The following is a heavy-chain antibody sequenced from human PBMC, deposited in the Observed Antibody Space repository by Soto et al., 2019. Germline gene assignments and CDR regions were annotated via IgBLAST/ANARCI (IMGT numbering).Heavy chain of an antibody. CDR2: INHSGST. J-gene: IGHJ4*02. CDR3: ARDAGWPPYYFDY. D-gene: IGHD2-15*01. Sequence: QVQLQQWGAGLLKPSETLSLTCAVYGGSFSGYYWSWIRQPPGKGLEWIGEINHSGSTNYNPSLKSRVTISVETSKNQFSLKLSSVTAADTAVYYCARDAGWPPYYFDYWGQGTLVTVSS. V-gene: IGHV4-34*01. CDR1: GGSFSGYY.